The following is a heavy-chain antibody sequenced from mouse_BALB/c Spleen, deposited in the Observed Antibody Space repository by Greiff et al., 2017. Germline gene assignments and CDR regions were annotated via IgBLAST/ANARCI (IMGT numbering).Heavy chain of an antibody. V-gene: IGHV6-6*02. CDR1: GFTFSNYW. D-gene: IGHD2-1*01. CDR3: TRVYYDFYAMDY. CDR2: IRLKSNNYAT. Sequence: EVNVVESGGGLVQPGGSMKLSCVASGFTFSNYWMNWVRQSPEKGLEWVAEIRLKSNNYATHYAESVKGRFTISRDDSKSSVYLQMNNLRAEDTGIYYCTRVYYDFYAMDYWGQGTSVTVSS. J-gene: IGHJ4*01.